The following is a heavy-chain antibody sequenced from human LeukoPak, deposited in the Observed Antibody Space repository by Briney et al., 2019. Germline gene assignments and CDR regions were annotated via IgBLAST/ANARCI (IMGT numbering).Heavy chain of an antibody. Sequence: SETLSLTCTVSGGSISSYYWSWIRQPPGKGLEWTGYIYYSGSTNYNPSLKSRVTISVDTSKNQFSLKLSSVTAADTAVYYCARDGYYYDSSRSGFDYWGQGTLVTVSS. CDR2: IYYSGST. J-gene: IGHJ4*02. CDR1: GGSISSYY. D-gene: IGHD3-22*01. CDR3: ARDGYYYDSSRSGFDY. V-gene: IGHV4-59*01.